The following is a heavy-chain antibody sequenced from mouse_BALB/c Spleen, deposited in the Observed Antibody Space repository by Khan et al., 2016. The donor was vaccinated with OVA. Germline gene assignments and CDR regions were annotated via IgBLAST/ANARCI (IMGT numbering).Heavy chain of an antibody. CDR2: ISYSGRT. D-gene: IGHD4-1*01. CDR3: AMGRTY. V-gene: IGHV3-2*02. Sequence: VQLKQSGPGLVKPSQSLSLTCTVTGYSITSDYAWNWIRQFPGNKLEWMGYISYSGRTSYNPSLKSRISVTRDTSKNQFFLQLKSVTTEDTAAYYCAMGRTYWGQGTLVTVSA. J-gene: IGHJ3*01. CDR1: GYSITSDYA.